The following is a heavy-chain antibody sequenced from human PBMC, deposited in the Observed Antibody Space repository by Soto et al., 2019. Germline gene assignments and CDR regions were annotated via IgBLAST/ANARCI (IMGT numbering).Heavy chain of an antibody. CDR1: GGSMTSGEKY. CDR2: INHRGSL. D-gene: IGHD1-1*01. V-gene: IGHV4-31*03. Sequence: SETLSLTCTVPGGSMTSGEKYWTWIRHRPGEGLEWFGYINHRGSLYYNPSLKSRVSMSVDTSKNQFSLNLSSVTAADTAVYYCARELPQRQGRNMDVWGQGTTVTVYS. J-gene: IGHJ6*02. CDR3: ARELPQRQGRNMDV.